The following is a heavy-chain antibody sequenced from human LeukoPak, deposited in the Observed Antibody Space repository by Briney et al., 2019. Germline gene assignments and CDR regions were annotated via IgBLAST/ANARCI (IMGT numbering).Heavy chain of an antibody. Sequence: KTSETLSLTCAVSGGSISSGGYSWSWIRQPPGKGLEWIGYIYHSGSTYYNPSLKSRVTISVDRSKNQFSLKLSSVTAADTAVYYCARVGVFPSLGGGDDAFDIWGQGTMVTVSS. CDR2: IYHSGST. V-gene: IGHV4-30-2*01. CDR3: ARVGVFPSLGGGDDAFDI. J-gene: IGHJ3*02. D-gene: IGHD3-16*01. CDR1: GGSISSGGYS.